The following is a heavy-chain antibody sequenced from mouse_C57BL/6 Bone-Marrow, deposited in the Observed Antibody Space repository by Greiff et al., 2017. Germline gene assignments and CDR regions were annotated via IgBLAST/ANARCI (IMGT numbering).Heavy chain of an antibody. V-gene: IGHV14-2*01. D-gene: IGHD1-1*01. Sequence: EVQLQQSGAELVQPGASVKLSCTASGFNIKAYYIHWVKQRTEQGLEWIGRIDPEDGETKYAPKFQDKATITADTSSNTAYLQLSSLKSEDTAVYYCTRSLIYYGTNYWGQGTTLTVSS. CDR3: TRSLIYYGTNY. J-gene: IGHJ2*01. CDR1: GFNIKAYY. CDR2: IDPEDGET.